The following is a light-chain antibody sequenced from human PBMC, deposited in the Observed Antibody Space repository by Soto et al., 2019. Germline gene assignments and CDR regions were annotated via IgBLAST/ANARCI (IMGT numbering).Light chain of an antibody. J-gene: IGKJ1*01. CDR1: QSVSSSY. CDR3: QQYDSAPVT. Sequence: EIVLTQSPGTLSLSPGERATLSCRASQSVSSSYLAWYQQKPGQAPRLLIYGASSRATGIPDRFSGSGSGTDFPLTISRLEHEDFAVYYCQQYDSAPVTFGQGTKVEIK. CDR2: GAS. V-gene: IGKV3-20*01.